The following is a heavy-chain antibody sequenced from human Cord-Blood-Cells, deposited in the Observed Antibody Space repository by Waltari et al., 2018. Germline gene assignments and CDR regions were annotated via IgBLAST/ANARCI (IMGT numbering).Heavy chain of an antibody. CDR2: ISAYNRNT. Sequence: QVQLVQSGAEVKKPGASVKVSCKASGYTFTSYGISWVRQAPGQGLEWRGWISAYNRNTNYAQKLQGRVTMTTDTSTSTAYMELRSLRSDDTAVYYCARVSSGYDYYYYGMDVWGQGTTVTVSS. CDR3: ARVSSGYDYYYYGMDV. D-gene: IGHD5-12*01. J-gene: IGHJ6*02. V-gene: IGHV1-18*01. CDR1: GYTFTSYG.